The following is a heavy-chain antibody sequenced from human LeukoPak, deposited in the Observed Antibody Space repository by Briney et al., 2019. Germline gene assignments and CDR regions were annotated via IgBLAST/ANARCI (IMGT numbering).Heavy chain of an antibody. Sequence: SETLSLTCTVSGGSISSYYWSWIRQPPGKGLEWIGYIYYSGGTNYNPSLKSRVTISVDTSKNQFSLKLSSVTAADTAVYYCARGRPAGGELALPPEYYYYGMDVWGQGTTVTVSS. CDR2: IYYSGGT. D-gene: IGHD1-26*01. J-gene: IGHJ6*02. V-gene: IGHV4-59*01. CDR3: ARGRPAGGELALPPEYYYYGMDV. CDR1: GGSISSYY.